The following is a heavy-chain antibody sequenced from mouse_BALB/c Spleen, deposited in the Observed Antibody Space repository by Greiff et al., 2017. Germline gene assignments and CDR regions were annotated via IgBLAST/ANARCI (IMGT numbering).Heavy chain of an antibody. CDR2: IDPSDSET. CDR1: GYSFTSYW. D-gene: IGHD1-2*01. Sequence: QVQLQQSGPQLVRPGASVKISCKASGYSFTSYWMHWVKQRPGQGLEWIGMIDPSDSETRLNQKFKDKATLTVDKSSSTAYMQLSSPTSEDSAVYYCARSTTTATAAMDYWGQGTSVTVSS. V-gene: IGHV1S127*01. CDR3: ARSTTTATAAMDY. J-gene: IGHJ4*01.